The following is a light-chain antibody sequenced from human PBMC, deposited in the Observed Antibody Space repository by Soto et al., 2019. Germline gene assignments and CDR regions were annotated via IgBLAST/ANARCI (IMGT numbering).Light chain of an antibody. CDR3: QTWGTGPWV. CDR2: LNSDGSH. J-gene: IGLJ3*02. CDR1: SGHSSYA. V-gene: IGLV4-69*01. Sequence: QPVLTQSPSASASLGASVKLTCTLSSGHSSYAIAWHQQQPEKGPRYLMKLNSDGSHSKGDGIPDRFSGSSSGAERYLTISSLQSEEEADYYCQTWGTGPWVFGGGTKLTVL.